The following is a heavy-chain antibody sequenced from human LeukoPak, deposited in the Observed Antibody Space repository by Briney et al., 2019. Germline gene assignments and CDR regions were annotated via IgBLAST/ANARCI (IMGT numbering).Heavy chain of an antibody. Sequence: ASVKVSCTASGYTFTGYYMHWVRQAPGQGLEWMGWINPNSGGTNYAQKFQGRVTMTRDTSISTAYMELSRLRSDDTAVYYCARQWDYYDSSGYLFDYWGQGTLVTVSS. CDR3: ARQWDYYDSSGYLFDY. V-gene: IGHV1-2*02. CDR1: GYTFTGYY. CDR2: INPNSGGT. J-gene: IGHJ4*02. D-gene: IGHD3-22*01.